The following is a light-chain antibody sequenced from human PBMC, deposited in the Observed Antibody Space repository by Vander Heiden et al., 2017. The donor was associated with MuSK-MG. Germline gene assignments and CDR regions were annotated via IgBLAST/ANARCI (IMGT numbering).Light chain of an antibody. V-gene: IGKV4-1*01. CDR3: QQYYITPRT. CDR1: QSVLSSSNNKNY. J-gene: IGKJ1*01. Sequence: DIVMTPSPDSLAVSLGERATINCKSSQSVLSSSNNKNYLAWYQQKPGQPPKLLIYWASTRESGVPDRFSCSGSGTDFTLTISSLQAEDVAVYYCQQYYITPRTFGQGTKVEIK. CDR2: WAS.